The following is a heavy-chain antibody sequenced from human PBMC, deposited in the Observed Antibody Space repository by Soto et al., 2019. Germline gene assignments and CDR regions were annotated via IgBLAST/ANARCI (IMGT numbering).Heavy chain of an antibody. CDR1: GFTFSSYS. CDR2: ISSSSSYI. D-gene: IGHD3-3*01. J-gene: IGHJ4*02. Sequence: GGSLRLSCAASGFTFSSYSMNWVRQAPGKGLEWVSSISSSSSYIYYADSVKGRFTISRDNAKNSLYLQMNSLRAEDTAVYYCARLPTRNTYYDFWSGYGHFDYWGQGTLVTVSS. V-gene: IGHV3-21*01. CDR3: ARLPTRNTYYDFWSGYGHFDY.